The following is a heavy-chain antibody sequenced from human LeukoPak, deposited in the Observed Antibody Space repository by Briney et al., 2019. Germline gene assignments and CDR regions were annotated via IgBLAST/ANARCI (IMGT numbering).Heavy chain of an antibody. V-gene: IGHV3-30-3*01. J-gene: IGHJ5*02. Sequence: GGSLRLSCAASGFTFSSYAMHWVRQAPGKGLEWVAVISYDGSNKYYADSVKGRFTISRDNSKNTLYLQMNSLRAEDTAVYYCARDSITGFDPWGQGTLVTVSS. CDR1: GFTFSSYA. CDR3: ARDSITGFDP. CDR2: ISYDGSNK. D-gene: IGHD2-2*01.